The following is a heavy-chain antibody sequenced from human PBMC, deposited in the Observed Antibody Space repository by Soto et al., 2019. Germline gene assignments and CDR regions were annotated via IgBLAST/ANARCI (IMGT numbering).Heavy chain of an antibody. Sequence: LSLPCSVSGGSISGSYWSWIRQSPGKGLEWLGYVYYTGSTNYSPSLRSRVSISVDTSKNEFSLRLSSVTAADTAVYFCARSVAVPGAHIDYWGQGTQVTVSS. D-gene: IGHD6-19*01. V-gene: IGHV4-59*01. J-gene: IGHJ4*02. CDR1: GGSISGSY. CDR2: VYYTGST. CDR3: ARSVAVPGAHIDY.